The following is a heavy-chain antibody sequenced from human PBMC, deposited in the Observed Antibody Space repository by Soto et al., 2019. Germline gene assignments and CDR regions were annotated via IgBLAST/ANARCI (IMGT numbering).Heavy chain of an antibody. CDR2: MNPNSGNT. J-gene: IGHJ5*02. Sequence: QVQLVQSGAEVKKPGASVKVSCKGSGYTFTIYHINWVRQATGQGLEWMGWMNPNSGNTGYAQTLQGRVTMTWDTSISTAYMELSSLRFEDTAMYYCARGHISSTKNWLDPWGQGTLVTVSS. D-gene: IGHD6-6*01. CDR1: GYTFTIYH. V-gene: IGHV1-8*01. CDR3: ARGHISSTKNWLDP.